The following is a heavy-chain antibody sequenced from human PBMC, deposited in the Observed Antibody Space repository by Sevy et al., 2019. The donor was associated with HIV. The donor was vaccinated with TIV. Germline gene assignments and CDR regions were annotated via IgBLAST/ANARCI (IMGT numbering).Heavy chain of an antibody. Sequence: GGSLRLSCAASGFTFSSYAMSWVRQAPGKGLQWVSAISGSGGSTYYADSVKGRFTISRDNSKNTLYLQMNSLRAEDTAVYYCAKDTAAGPYWYFDLWGRRTLVTVSS. J-gene: IGHJ2*01. D-gene: IGHD6-13*01. CDR1: GFTFSSYA. CDR2: ISGSGGST. V-gene: IGHV3-23*01. CDR3: AKDTAAGPYWYFDL.